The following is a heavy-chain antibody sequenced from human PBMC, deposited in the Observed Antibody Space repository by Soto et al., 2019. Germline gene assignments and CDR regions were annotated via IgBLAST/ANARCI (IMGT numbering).Heavy chain of an antibody. V-gene: IGHV3-53*01. D-gene: IGHD6-19*01. CDR2: IYSGGST. J-gene: IGHJ4*02. CDR1: GFTVSSNY. CDR3: ARDFRQQWLD. Sequence: GGSLSLSCAASGFTVSSNYMSWVRQAPGKGLEWISVIYSGGSTYYADSVKGRFTISRDNSKNTLYLQMNSLRAEDTAVYYCARDFRQQWLDWGQGTLVTVSS.